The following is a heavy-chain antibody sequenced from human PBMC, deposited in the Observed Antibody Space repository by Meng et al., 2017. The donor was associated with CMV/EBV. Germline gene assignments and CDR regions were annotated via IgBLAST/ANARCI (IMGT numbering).Heavy chain of an antibody. Sequence: SSSSSSYYWGWIRQPPGKGLEWIGSIYYSGSTYYNPSLKSRVTISVDTSKNQFSLKLSSVTAADTAVYYCASGNYDFWSGYYTGIDYWGQGTLVTVSS. J-gene: IGHJ4*02. CDR2: IYYSGST. D-gene: IGHD3-3*01. V-gene: IGHV4-39*07. CDR3: ASGNYDFWSGYYTGIDY. CDR1: SSSSSSYY.